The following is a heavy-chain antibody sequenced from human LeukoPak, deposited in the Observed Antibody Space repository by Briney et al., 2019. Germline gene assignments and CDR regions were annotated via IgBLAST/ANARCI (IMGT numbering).Heavy chain of an antibody. CDR3: ARDGHFEYYYGSGSLPYYYYMDV. J-gene: IGHJ6*03. V-gene: IGHV1-18*01. CDR2: ISAYNGNT. Sequence: GASVKVSCKASGYTFTSYDINWVRQAPGQGLEWMGWISAYNGNTNYAQKLQGRVTMTTDTSTSTAYMELRSLRSDDTAVYYCARDGHFEYYYGSGSLPYYYYMDVWGKGTTVTISS. D-gene: IGHD3-10*01. CDR1: GYTFTSYD.